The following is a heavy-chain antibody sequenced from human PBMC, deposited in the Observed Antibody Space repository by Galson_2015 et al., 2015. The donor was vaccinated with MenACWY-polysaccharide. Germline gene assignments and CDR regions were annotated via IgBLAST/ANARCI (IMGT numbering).Heavy chain of an antibody. CDR1: GFTFSNYA. CDR3: AKDQDLKGYCTSTSCKGAEY. V-gene: IGHV3-23*01. CDR2: IGGSGSNT. D-gene: IGHD2-2*01. Sequence: SLRLSCAASGFTFSNYAMSWVRQAPGKGLEWVSTIGGSGSNTHYADSVKGRFTISRDNSKNTLSLQMNSLRAEDTAVYYCAKDQDLKGYCTSTSCKGAEYWGQGTLVTIYS. J-gene: IGHJ4*02.